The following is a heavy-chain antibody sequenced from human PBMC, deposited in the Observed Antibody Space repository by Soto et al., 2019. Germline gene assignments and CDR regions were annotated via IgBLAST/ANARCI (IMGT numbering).Heavy chain of an antibody. Sequence: SETLSLTCNVSGGSISNYYWTWVRQSPEKGLEWIGYMYYNGNINYNPSLKSRVTISIDTSKNQFSLSLKSVTAADTAVYYCASGGNWFDPWGQGVLVTVSS. CDR3: ASGGNWFDP. CDR2: MYYNGNI. V-gene: IGHV4-59*01. CDR1: GGSISNYY. J-gene: IGHJ5*02. D-gene: IGHD3-16*01.